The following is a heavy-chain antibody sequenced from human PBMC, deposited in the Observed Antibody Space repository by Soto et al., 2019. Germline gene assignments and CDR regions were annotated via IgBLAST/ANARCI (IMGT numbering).Heavy chain of an antibody. Sequence: PSETLSLTCTVSGGSISSSSYYWGWIRQPPGKGLEWIGSIYYSGSTYYNPSLKSRVTISVDTSKNQFSLKLSSVTAADTAVYYCARLPGTSSVVLYSGRYFWFDPWGQGTLVTVSS. CDR1: GGSISSSSYY. J-gene: IGHJ5*02. D-gene: IGHD1-26*01. CDR3: ARLPGTSSVVLYSGRYFWFDP. V-gene: IGHV4-39*01. CDR2: IYYSGST.